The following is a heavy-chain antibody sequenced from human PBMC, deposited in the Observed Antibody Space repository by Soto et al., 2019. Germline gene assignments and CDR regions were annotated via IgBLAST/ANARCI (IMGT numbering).Heavy chain of an antibody. CDR1: GGSISSGDYY. J-gene: IGHJ4*02. CDR2: IYYSGST. Sequence: PSETLSLTCTVSGGSISSGDYYWSWIRQPPGKGLEWIGYIYYSGSTYYNPSLKSRVTISGDTSKNQFSLKLSSVTAADTAVYYCARANDYYDSSGYLNFDYWGQGTLVTVSS. V-gene: IGHV4-30-4*01. D-gene: IGHD3-22*01. CDR3: ARANDYYDSSGYLNFDY.